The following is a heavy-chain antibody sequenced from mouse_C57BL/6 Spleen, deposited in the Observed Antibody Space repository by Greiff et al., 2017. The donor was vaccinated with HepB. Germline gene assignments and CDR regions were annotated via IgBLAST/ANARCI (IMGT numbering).Heavy chain of an antibody. CDR1: GFTFSDYG. CDR3: ARRNDYDKGIYYAMDY. J-gene: IGHJ4*01. D-gene: IGHD2-4*01. Sequence: EVMLVESGGGLVKPGGSLKLSCAASGFTFSDYGMHWVRQAPEKGLEWVAYISSGSSTIYYADTVKGRFTISRDNAKNTLFLQMTSLRSEDTAMYYCARRNDYDKGIYYAMDYWGQGTSVTVSS. V-gene: IGHV5-17*01. CDR2: ISSGSSTI.